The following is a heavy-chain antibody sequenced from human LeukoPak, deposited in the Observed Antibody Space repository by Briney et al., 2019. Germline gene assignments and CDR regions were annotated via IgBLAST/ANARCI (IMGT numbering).Heavy chain of an antibody. V-gene: IGHV3-74*01. CDR1: GFTFSNYA. CDR3: VVGGSPGY. CDR2: ISTDGYTT. D-gene: IGHD2-15*01. J-gene: IGHJ4*02. Sequence: GGSLRLSCAASGFTFSNYAMTWVRQAPGKGLVWVPRISTDGYTTDYADFVQGRFTASRDNTKNTWSLEMNSLRAEDTAVYYCVVGGSPGYWGQGTLVTVSS.